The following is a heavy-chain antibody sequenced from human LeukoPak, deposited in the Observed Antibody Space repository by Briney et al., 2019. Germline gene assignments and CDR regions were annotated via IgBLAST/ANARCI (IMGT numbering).Heavy chain of an antibody. Sequence: PGGSLRLSCAASGFNFGSYAMNWVRQAPGKGLEWVSAISGSGGSTYYADSVKGRFTISRDNSKNTLYLQMNSLRAEDTAVYYCAKDKSYYYDSGSYGLDYWGQGTLVTVSS. CDR3: AKDKSYYYDSGSYGLDY. D-gene: IGHD3-10*01. V-gene: IGHV3-23*01. J-gene: IGHJ4*02. CDR2: ISGSGGST. CDR1: GFNFGSYA.